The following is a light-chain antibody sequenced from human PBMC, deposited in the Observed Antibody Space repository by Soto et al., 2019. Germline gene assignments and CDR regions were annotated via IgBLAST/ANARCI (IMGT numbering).Light chain of an antibody. J-gene: IGLJ1*01. CDR3: QAWDSHAYV. CDR2: QDS. Sequence: SYELTQPPSVSVSPGQTASISCSGGDWGKTYASWYQQRPGQSPVLIIYQDSKRPSGIPERFSGSISGDTATLTISGTQTLHEADYYCQAWDSHAYVFGSGTKLTVL. V-gene: IGLV3-1*01. CDR1: DWGKTY.